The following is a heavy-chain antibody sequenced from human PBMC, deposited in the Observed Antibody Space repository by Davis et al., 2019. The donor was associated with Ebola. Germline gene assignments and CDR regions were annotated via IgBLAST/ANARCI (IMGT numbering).Heavy chain of an antibody. Sequence: GESLKISCAASGFTVSSNYMSWVRQAPGKGLEWVSVIYSGGSTYYADSVKGRFTISRDNSKNTLYLQMNSLRAEDTAVYYCARDREYSSTSQHEYYYYYYGMDVWGKGTTVTVSS. J-gene: IGHJ6*04. CDR1: GFTVSSNY. CDR2: IYSGGST. CDR3: ARDREYSSTSQHEYYYYYYGMDV. D-gene: IGHD2-15*01. V-gene: IGHV3-53*01.